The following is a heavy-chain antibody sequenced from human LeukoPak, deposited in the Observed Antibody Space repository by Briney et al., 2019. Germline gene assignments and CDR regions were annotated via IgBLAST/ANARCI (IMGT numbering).Heavy chain of an antibody. CDR3: ARPILDTVDAFDI. J-gene: IGHJ3*02. Sequence: SETLSLTCTVSGGSISSYYRSWIRQPPGKGLEWIGYIYYSGSTNYNPSLKSRVTISVGTSKNQFSLKLSSVTAADTAVYYCARPILDTVDAFDIWGQGTMVTVSS. CDR2: IYYSGST. CDR1: GGSISSYY. D-gene: IGHD1-26*01. V-gene: IGHV4-59*08.